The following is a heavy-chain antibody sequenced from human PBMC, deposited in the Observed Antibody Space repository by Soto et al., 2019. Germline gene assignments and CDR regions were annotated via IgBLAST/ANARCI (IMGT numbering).Heavy chain of an antibody. V-gene: IGHV3-74*01. J-gene: IGHJ6*02. CDR3: ARGAKNIYAMDV. CDR1: GFAFSTYW. CDR2: IKFDGSST. Sequence: EVQLVESGGGLVQPGGSLKLSCAASGFAFSTYWMHWVRQAPGKGLLWVARIKFDGSSTYSADSVKGRFTISRDDAKNTLYLKMNGLRVDDTAVYYCARGAKNIYAMDVCCQGTTVTVSS.